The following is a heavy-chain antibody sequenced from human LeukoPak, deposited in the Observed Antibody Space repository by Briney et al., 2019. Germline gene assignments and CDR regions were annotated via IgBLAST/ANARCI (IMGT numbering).Heavy chain of an antibody. J-gene: IGHJ6*03. CDR2: ISSSSSYI. V-gene: IGHV3-21*01. Sequence: GGSLRLSCAASGFTFSSYSMNWVRQAPGKGLEWVSSISSSSSYIYYADSVKGRFTISRDNAKNSLYLQMNSLRAEDTAVYYCARANDNYYYYYMDVWGKGTTVTISS. CDR3: ARANDNYYYYYMDV. CDR1: GFTFSSYS. D-gene: IGHD3-9*01.